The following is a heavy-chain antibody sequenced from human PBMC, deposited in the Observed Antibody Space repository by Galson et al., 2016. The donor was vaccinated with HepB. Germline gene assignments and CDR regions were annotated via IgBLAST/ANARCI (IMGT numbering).Heavy chain of an antibody. CDR3: AKDGGAEDCSGSTCYSRGCFVY. CDR2: ISYDGVSK. CDR1: GFTFRRFG. J-gene: IGHJ4*02. D-gene: IGHD2-15*01. V-gene: IGHV3-30*18. Sequence: SLRLSCAGSGFTFRRFGMHWVRQAPGKGLEWVAVISYDGVSKFYADSVKGRFTISRDNSKNTAFLQMNSLRVEDTAVFYCAKDGGAEDCSGSTCYSRGCFVYWGQGALVAVSS.